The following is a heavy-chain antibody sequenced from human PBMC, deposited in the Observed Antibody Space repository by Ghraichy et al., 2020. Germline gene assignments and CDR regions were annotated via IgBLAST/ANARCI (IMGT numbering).Heavy chain of an antibody. CDR2: IYSGGNI. CDR3: ARELGSSGYYYFDY. CDR1: GFNVSDNS. Sequence: GESLNISCAASGFNVSDNSLTWVRQAPGKGLEWVSVIYSGGNIYYAKSVKGRFTISRDNSKNAVYLQMNSLRADDTAVYYCARELGSSGYYYFDYWGQGTLVTVSS. D-gene: IGHD3-22*01. J-gene: IGHJ4*02. V-gene: IGHV3-53*01.